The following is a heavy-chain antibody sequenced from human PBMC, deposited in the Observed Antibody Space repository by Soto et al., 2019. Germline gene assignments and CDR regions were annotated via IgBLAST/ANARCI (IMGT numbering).Heavy chain of an antibody. CDR3: AREGGVLRLSNWFDA. V-gene: IGHV4-61*01. CDR2: SYYNGDT. CDR1: GDSVTSTSYY. Sequence: SETLSLTCTVSGDSVTSTSYYWSWVRQSPGKGLEWIGYSYYNGDTNYNPSLKSRVTISVDTSKNQFSLNLTSVTAADTGVNYCAREGGVLRLSNWFDAWGQGIQVTAPQ. J-gene: IGHJ5*02. D-gene: IGHD3-3*01.